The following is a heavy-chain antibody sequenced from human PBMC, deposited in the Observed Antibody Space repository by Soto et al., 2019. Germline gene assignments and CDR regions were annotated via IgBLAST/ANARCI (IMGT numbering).Heavy chain of an antibody. V-gene: IGHV1-69*01. Sequence: QVQLVQSGSEVRKPGSSVKVSCKASGDTFSSYTFAWVRQAPGQGLQWVGGIMPVFGTAYYAQNFQGRVTMTADESTSTVYMELSSLRSDDSAVFYCAPLSRHGFVGLWYFDLWGRGTLVTVSS. CDR1: GDTFSSYT. D-gene: IGHD3-10*01. CDR2: IMPVFGTA. J-gene: IGHJ2*01. CDR3: APLSRHGFVGLWYFDL.